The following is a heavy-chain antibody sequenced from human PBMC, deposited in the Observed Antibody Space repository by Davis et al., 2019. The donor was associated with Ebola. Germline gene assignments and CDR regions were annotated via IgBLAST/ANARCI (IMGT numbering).Heavy chain of an antibody. D-gene: IGHD1-20*01. J-gene: IGHJ3*02. Sequence: GESLKISCKDSANTFANHWIGWVRQMPGKGLEWMGLIYTGDSDTRYSPSFRGQVTISADKSIRTAYLQWSSLKASDTAIYFCATLRRTITGMDDGFDIWGQGTMVTVSS. CDR1: ANTFANHW. CDR2: IYTGDSDT. V-gene: IGHV5-51*01. CDR3: ATLRRTITGMDDGFDI.